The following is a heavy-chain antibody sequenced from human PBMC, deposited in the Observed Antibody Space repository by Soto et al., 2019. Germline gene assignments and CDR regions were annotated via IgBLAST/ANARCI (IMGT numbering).Heavy chain of an antibody. CDR1: GGTFSSYA. CDR3: ARGSVKYSSQPTTALDI. CDR2: IIPIFGTA. V-gene: IGHV1-69*13. J-gene: IGHJ3*02. Sequence: GASVKVSCKASGGTFSSYAISWVRQAPGQGLEWMGGIIPIFGTANYAQKFQGRVTITADESTSTAYMELSSLRSEDTAVYYCARGSVKYSSQPTTALDIWGQGTMVTVS. D-gene: IGHD6-6*01.